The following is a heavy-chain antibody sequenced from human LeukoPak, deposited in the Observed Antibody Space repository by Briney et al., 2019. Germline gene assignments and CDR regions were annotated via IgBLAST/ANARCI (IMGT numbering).Heavy chain of an antibody. CDR3: AKGHADSSGYYYFDS. CDR1: GFIFSNYG. D-gene: IGHD3-22*01. J-gene: IGHJ4*02. CDR2: IRGNADNT. V-gene: IGHV3-23*01. Sequence: GGSLRLSCAASGFIFSNYGMSWVRQAPGKGLEWVSGIRGNADNTYYADSVKGRFSIFRDNSKNMLYLQMNSLRVEDTAVYYCAKGHADSSGYYYFDSWGQGTPVTVPS.